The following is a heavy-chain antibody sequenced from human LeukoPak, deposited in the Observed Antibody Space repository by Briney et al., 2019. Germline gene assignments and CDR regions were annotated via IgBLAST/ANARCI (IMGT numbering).Heavy chain of an antibody. CDR1: GFTVSSNC. CDR2: IYSGGTT. Sequence: GGSLRLSCAASGFTVSSNCMSWVRQAPGKGLEWVSVIYSGGTTYYADSVKGRFTISRDNSKNTLYLQMNSLRAEDTAVSYCARNLYYYDSSGYYYYWGQGTLVTVSS. J-gene: IGHJ4*02. D-gene: IGHD3-22*01. V-gene: IGHV3-66*01. CDR3: ARNLYYYDSSGYYYY.